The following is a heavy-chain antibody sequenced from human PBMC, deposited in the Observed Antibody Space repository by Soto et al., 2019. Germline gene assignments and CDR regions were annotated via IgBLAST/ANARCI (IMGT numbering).Heavy chain of an antibody. CDR3: ARAGSSGWYLDWFDP. CDR2: IYYSGST. V-gene: IGHV4-59*01. D-gene: IGHD6-19*01. Sequence: PSETLSLTCTVSGGSISSYYWSWIRQPPGKGLEWIGYIYYSGSTNYNPSLKSRVTISVDTSKNQFSLKLSSVTAADTAVYYCARAGSSGWYLDWFDPWGQGTLVTVSS. CDR1: GGSISSYY. J-gene: IGHJ5*02.